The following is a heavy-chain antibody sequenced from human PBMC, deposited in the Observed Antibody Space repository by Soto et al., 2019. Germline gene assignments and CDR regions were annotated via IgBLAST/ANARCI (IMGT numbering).Heavy chain of an antibody. V-gene: IGHV6-1*01. CDR2: TYYRSKWYN. CDR3: ARVRGRDRSYSYGLDV. CDR1: GDSVSGNSAA. J-gene: IGHJ6*02. Sequence: SQTLSLTCAISGDSVSGNSAAWNWIRQSPSRGLEWLGRTYYRSKWYNDYAVSVRSRITINPDTSRNQFSLQLNSVTPEDTAVYYCARVRGRDRSYSYGLDVWGLGTTVTVSS. D-gene: IGHD2-21*02.